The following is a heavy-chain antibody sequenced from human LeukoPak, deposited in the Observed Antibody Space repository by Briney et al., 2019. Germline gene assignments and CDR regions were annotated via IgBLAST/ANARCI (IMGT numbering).Heavy chain of an antibody. Sequence: GGSLRLSCAASGFTFSSYAMSWVRQAPGKGLEWVSAISGSGGSTYYADSVKGGFTISRDNSKNTLYLQMNSLRAEDTAVYYCAKGYRSYYYDSSGLMDWGQGTLVTVSS. CDR2: ISGSGGST. CDR1: GFTFSSYA. CDR3: AKGYRSYYYDSSGLMD. V-gene: IGHV3-23*01. J-gene: IGHJ4*02. D-gene: IGHD3-22*01.